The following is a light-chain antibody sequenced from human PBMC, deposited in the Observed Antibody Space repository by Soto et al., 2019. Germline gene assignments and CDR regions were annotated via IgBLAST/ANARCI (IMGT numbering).Light chain of an antibody. J-gene: IGKJ1*01. CDR2: AAS. CDR3: QQYNDYSWT. Sequence: DIQMTQSPWSLSASVGGRITITCRASQSISRYLNWYQHKPGKAPKLLINAASSLERGVPSRFSGSGSGTEFTLTISSLQPDDVATYYCQQYNDYSWTFGQGTKVDI. V-gene: IGKV1-5*01. CDR1: QSISRY.